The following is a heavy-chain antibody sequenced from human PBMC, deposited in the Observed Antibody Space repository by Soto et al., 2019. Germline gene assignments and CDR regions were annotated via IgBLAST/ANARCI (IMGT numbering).Heavy chain of an antibody. V-gene: IGHV1-24*01. CDR1: GYTLTELS. CDR2: FDPEDGET. J-gene: IGHJ3*02. Sequence: SVKVSCTVFGYTLTELSMHWVRQAPGKGLEWMGGFDPEDGETIYAQKFQGRVTMTEDTSTDTAYMELSSLRSEDTAVYYCATDRPAGDIWFGELSPLDAFDIWGQGTMVTVSS. D-gene: IGHD3-10*01. CDR3: ATDRPAGDIWFGELSPLDAFDI.